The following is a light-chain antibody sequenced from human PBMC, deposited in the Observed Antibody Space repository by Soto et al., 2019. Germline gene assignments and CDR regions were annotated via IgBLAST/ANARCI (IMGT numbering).Light chain of an antibody. CDR2: GAS. V-gene: IGKV3-15*01. CDR1: QSVSTN. CDR3: QQYNDLLT. J-gene: IGKJ4*01. Sequence: EIVMTQSPVTLSVSPGERATLSCRASQSVSTNLAWYQHKPGQAPRFLIYGASTRATGIPARFSGSGSVTEFTLTISSLQSEDSAVYYCQQYNDLLTFGGGTKVEIK.